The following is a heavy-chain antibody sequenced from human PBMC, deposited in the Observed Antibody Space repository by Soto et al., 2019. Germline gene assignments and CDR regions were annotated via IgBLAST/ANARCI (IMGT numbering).Heavy chain of an antibody. D-gene: IGHD1-26*01. CDR1: GGSITSSSYY. CDR3: ARDQNGSPHFDY. J-gene: IGHJ4*02. V-gene: IGHV4-61*01. CDR2: IYYSGST. Sequence: SETLSLTCTVSGGSITSSSYYWGWIRQPPGKGLEWIGYIYYSGSTNYNPSLKSRVTISVDTSKNQFSLKLSSVTAADTAVYYCARDQNGSPHFDYWGQGTLVTVSS.